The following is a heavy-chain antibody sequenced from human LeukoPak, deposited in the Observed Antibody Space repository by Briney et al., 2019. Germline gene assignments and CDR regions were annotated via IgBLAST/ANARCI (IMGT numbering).Heavy chain of an antibody. V-gene: IGHV3-30*18. CDR1: GFIFTNFG. D-gene: IGHD3-16*02. CDR2: ISYDGSNK. Sequence: GRSLRLSCAASGFIFTNFGMHWVRQAPRKGLEWVAVISYDGSNKYYVDSVKGRFTISRDNSKNTLSLQMDRLRAEDTAVYYCAKASIYVYYGMDVWGQGTTVIVS. CDR3: AKASIYVYYGMDV. J-gene: IGHJ6*01.